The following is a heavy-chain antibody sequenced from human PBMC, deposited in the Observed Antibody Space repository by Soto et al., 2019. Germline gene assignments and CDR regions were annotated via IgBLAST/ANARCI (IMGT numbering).Heavy chain of an antibody. CDR2: IKRDGTTR. D-gene: IGHD6-19*01. V-gene: IGHV3-7*04. J-gene: IGHJ4*02. Sequence: PGGSLRLSCLASGFTFNTYWMNWVRQAPGKGLAWVAQIKRDGTTRYYADSVKGRFTISRDNAKTSLYLQMDSLRNEDTAVYYCARFFGSGFDYWGQGTLVTVSS. CDR1: GFTFNTYW. CDR3: ARFFGSGFDY.